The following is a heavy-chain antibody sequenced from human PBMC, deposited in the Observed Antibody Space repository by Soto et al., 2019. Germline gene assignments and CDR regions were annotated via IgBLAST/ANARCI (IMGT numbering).Heavy chain of an antibody. CDR2: ISWNSNSI. Sequence: EVQLVESGGGLVQPGRSLRLSCAASGFTFDDYAMHWVRQAPGKGLEWVSGISWNSNSIGYADFVKGRFTISRDNAKHSLFLQMNSLRAEDTAFYYCAKIRYSGYDTGFFDSWGQGTLVTVSS. CDR1: GFTFDDYA. V-gene: IGHV3-9*01. CDR3: AKIRYSGYDTGFFDS. D-gene: IGHD5-12*01. J-gene: IGHJ4*02.